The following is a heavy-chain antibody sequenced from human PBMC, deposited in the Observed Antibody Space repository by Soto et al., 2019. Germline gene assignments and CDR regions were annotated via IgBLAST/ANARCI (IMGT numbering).Heavy chain of an antibody. Sequence: QITLKESGPTLVKPTQTLTLTCTFSGFSLSTSGVGVGWIRQPPGKALEWLALIYWNDDKRYSPSLKSRLTINKDTSKNQVVLTMTNIDPVDTATYYCAHRVLPPYYYDSSGYYYGFDYWGQGTLVTVSS. J-gene: IGHJ4*02. D-gene: IGHD3-22*01. V-gene: IGHV2-5*01. CDR3: AHRVLPPYYYDSSGYYYGFDY. CDR1: GFSLSTSGVG. CDR2: IYWNDDK.